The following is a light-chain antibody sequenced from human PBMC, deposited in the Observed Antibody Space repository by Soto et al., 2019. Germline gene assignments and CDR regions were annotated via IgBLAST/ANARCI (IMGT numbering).Light chain of an antibody. V-gene: IGKV3-20*01. CDR2: GAS. Sequence: EIVLTQSPGTLSLSPGERATLSCRASQSVSNSYLAWYQQKPGQAPRLLIYGASSRASGIPDRFSGSGSGTDVTLTISRLEPEDFAVYYSQQYGTSLPLTFGGGTKVESK. CDR1: QSVSNSY. CDR3: QQYGTSLPLT. J-gene: IGKJ4*01.